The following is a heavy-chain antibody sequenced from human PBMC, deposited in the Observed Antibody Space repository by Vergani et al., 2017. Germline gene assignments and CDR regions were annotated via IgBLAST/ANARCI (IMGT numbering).Heavy chain of an antibody. V-gene: IGHV5-51*01. CDR3: ARHARYSDVTGNYVYDGMDV. CDR2: IHPADSDT. Sequence: EVQLVQSGAEVKKPGESLQISCQISGSSFTNYWIGWVRQMPGNGLEWMGIIHPADSDTSYSPSFQGQVTISVDKSISTAYLQRSSLRASDSAMYYCARHARYSDVTGNYVYDGMDVWGQGTSVIVSS. J-gene: IGHJ6*02. CDR1: GSSFTNYW. D-gene: IGHD3-16*01.